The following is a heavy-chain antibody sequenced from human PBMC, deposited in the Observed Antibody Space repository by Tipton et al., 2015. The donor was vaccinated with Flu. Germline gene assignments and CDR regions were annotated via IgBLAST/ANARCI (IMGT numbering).Heavy chain of an antibody. J-gene: IGHJ4*02. CDR1: SGSIRSTNYF. V-gene: IGHV4-39*07. D-gene: IGHD2-2*01. Sequence: TLSLTCTVSSGSIRSTNYFCAWIRQPPGKGLELIGSIYPSGTTYYNPSLKSRVSLSLDTSKSHFSLRLSSVTAADTAVYYCVRDRATEPAALHYWGQGTLVAVSS. CDR2: IYPSGTT. CDR3: VRDRATEPAALHY.